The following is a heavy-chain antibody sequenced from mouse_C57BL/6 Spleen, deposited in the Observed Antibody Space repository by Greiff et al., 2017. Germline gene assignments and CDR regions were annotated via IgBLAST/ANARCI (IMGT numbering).Heavy chain of an antibody. V-gene: IGHV1-64*01. D-gene: IGHD1-1*01. J-gene: IGHJ1*03. CDR1: GYTFTSYW. CDR2: IHPNSGST. CDR3: ARNGYGSSYLYFDV. Sequence: QVQLQQPGAELVKPGASVKLSCKASGYTFTSYWMHWVKQRPGQGLEWIGMIHPNSGSTNYNEKFKSKATLTVDKSSSTSYMQLSSLTSADSAVYYCARNGYGSSYLYFDVWGTGTTVTVSS.